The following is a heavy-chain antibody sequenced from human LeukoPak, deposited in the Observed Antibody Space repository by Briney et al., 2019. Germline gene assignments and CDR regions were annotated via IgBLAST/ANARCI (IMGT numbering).Heavy chain of an antibody. CDR1: GYIFNIYG. Sequence: ASVKVSCKTSGYIFNIYGISWVRQAPGQGLEWMAWIRGNNDNTKYAQKFQGRVTLTTDTSTSTAYMELRGLTSDDMAVYYCVRDSAYSPDYWGQGSLVTVSP. CDR3: VRDSAYSPDY. V-gene: IGHV1-18*03. CDR2: IRGNNDNT. J-gene: IGHJ4*02. D-gene: IGHD5-12*01.